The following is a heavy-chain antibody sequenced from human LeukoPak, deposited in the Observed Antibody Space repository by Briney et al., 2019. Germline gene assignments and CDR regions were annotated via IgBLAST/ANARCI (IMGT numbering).Heavy chain of an antibody. CDR1: GFTFSNYV. J-gene: IGHJ4*02. Sequence: HPGGSLRLSCAASGFTFSNYVMSWVRQAPGKGPEWVSGINGGGGSTFYAESVTGRFTISRDNSKNTLFLQMNTLRAEDTAVYYCVKDGRRSPPCWGQGTLVTVSS. CDR2: INGGGGST. V-gene: IGHV3-23*01. D-gene: IGHD2-15*01. CDR3: VKDGRRSPPC.